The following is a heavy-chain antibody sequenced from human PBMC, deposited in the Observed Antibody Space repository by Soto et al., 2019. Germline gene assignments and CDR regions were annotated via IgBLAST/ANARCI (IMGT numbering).Heavy chain of an antibody. J-gene: IGHJ4*02. D-gene: IGHD3-9*01. V-gene: IGHV4-34*01. CDR1: GGSFSGYY. CDR3: ARISGSFGVRYFDWPVYFDY. CDR2: INHSGST. Sequence: SETLSLTCAVYGGSFSGYYWSWIRQPPGKRLEWIGEINHSGSTNYNPSLKSRVTISVDTSKNQFSLKLSSVTAADTAVYYCARISGSFGVRYFDWPVYFDYWGQGTLVTVSS.